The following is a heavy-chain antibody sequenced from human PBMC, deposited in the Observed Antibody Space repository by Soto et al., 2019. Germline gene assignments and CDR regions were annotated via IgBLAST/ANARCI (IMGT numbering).Heavy chain of an antibody. J-gene: IGHJ4*02. V-gene: IGHV3-21*01. Sequence: PGGSLRLSCTASGFIFRTYGMTWVRQAPGKGLEWVSSIYSSGTFIYYADSVKGRFTISRDDAKNSLFLQMNSLRAEDTAVYYCGRAIGRGIIRDWGQGTLVTAPQ. CDR3: GRAIGRGIIRD. D-gene: IGHD3-10*01. CDR1: GFIFRTYG. CDR2: IYSSGTFI.